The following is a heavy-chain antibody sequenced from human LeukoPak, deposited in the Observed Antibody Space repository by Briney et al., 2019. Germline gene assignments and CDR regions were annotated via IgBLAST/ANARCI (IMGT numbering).Heavy chain of an antibody. CDR2: IYYSGST. D-gene: IGHD3-10*01. CDR1: GGSISSGDYY. Sequence: PSQTLSLTCTVSGGSISSGDYYWSWIRQPPGKGLEWIGYIYYSGSTYYNPSLKSRVTISVDTSKNQFSLKLSSVTAADTAVYYCARVGENYYGSGQFLDYWGQGTLVTVSS. CDR3: ARVGENYYGSGQFLDY. J-gene: IGHJ4*02. V-gene: IGHV4-30-4*08.